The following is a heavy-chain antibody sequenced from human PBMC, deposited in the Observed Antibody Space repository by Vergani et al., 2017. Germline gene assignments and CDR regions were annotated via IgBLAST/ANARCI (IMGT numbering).Heavy chain of an antibody. CDR1: GGTFNSNT. D-gene: IGHD1-26*01. Sequence: QVNLVQSGAAVEKPRSSVTVSCQASGGTFNSNTFIWVRQAPGQGLEYMGEIIPFFGTAYYAQRFQGRVTMTRDASTKTVYLKMTRLTSDDTAIYYCAHSWNFGRRDWFDSWGPGTLVTVSS. V-gene: IGHV1-69*05. CDR2: IIPFFGTA. CDR3: AHSWNFGRRDWFDS. J-gene: IGHJ5*01.